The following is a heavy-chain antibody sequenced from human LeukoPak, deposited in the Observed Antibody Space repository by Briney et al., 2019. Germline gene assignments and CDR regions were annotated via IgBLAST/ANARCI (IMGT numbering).Heavy chain of an antibody. V-gene: IGHV4-39*07. Sequence: SETLSLTCTVSGGSISSSSYYWGWIRQPPGKGLEWIGSIYYSGSTNYNPSLKSRVTISVDTSKNQFSLKLSSVTAADTAVYYCARFYDSSGYFGYWGQGTLVTVSS. J-gene: IGHJ4*02. CDR3: ARFYDSSGYFGY. CDR2: IYYSGST. CDR1: GGSISSSSYY. D-gene: IGHD3-22*01.